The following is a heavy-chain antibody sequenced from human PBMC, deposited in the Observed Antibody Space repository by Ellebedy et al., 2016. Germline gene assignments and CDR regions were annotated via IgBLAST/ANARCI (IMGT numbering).Heavy chain of an antibody. J-gene: IGHJ6*03. Sequence: ASVKVSCKAFGYTFISHNIHWVRQAPGQGLEWLGMINPSDGGTTYTQNFQGRVTMTRDTSTSTVSMEVSSLKSEDTAVYYCARDGLRVAEGRDYYVYYYMDVWGKGTTVTVSS. D-gene: IGHD6-19*01. CDR1: GYTFISHN. CDR3: ARDGLRVAEGRDYYVYYYMDV. CDR2: INPSDGGT. V-gene: IGHV1-46*01.